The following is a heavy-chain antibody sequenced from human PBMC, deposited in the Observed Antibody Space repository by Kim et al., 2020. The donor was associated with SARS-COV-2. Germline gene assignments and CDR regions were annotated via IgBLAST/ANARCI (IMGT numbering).Heavy chain of an antibody. CDR3: ATTIFGVVTDLYYFDY. Sequence: ASVKVSCKVSGYTLTELSMHWVRQAPGKGLEWMGGFDPEDGETIYAQKFQGRVTMTEDTSTDTAYMELSSLRSEDTAVYYCATTIFGVVTDLYYFDYWGQGTLVTVSS. J-gene: IGHJ4*02. CDR1: GYTLTELS. D-gene: IGHD3-3*01. CDR2: FDPEDGET. V-gene: IGHV1-24*01.